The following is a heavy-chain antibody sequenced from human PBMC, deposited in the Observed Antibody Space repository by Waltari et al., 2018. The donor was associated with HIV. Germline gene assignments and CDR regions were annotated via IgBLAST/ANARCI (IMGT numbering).Heavy chain of an antibody. J-gene: IGHJ1*01. D-gene: IGHD3-22*01. CDR3: SMYYYDSSDYPEYFQY. CDR1: GASISTTYYY. Sequence: QLKLQESAPRLVQPSETLFLPCTVSGASISTTYYYWRWIRQHPGKGLEWIGSFYYSGSTSYNPSLKSRVTISVNTSKNQFSLKLTAVTAADTAVYYCSMYYYDSSDYPEYFQYWGQGTLITVSS. CDR2: FYYSGST. V-gene: IGHV4-39*01.